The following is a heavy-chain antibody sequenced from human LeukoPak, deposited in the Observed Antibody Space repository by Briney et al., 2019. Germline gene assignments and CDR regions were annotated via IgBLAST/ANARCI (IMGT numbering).Heavy chain of an antibody. J-gene: IGHJ4*02. V-gene: IGHV3-21*04. CDR1: GFTFSSYS. CDR3: AKDLGIAAAGTYDY. CDR2: ISSSSSYI. Sequence: GGSLRLSCAASGFTFSSYSMNWVRQAPGKGLEWVSSISSSSSYIYYADSVKGRFTISRDNAKNSLYLQMNSLRAEDTAVYYCAKDLGIAAAGTYDYWGQGTLVTVSS. D-gene: IGHD6-13*01.